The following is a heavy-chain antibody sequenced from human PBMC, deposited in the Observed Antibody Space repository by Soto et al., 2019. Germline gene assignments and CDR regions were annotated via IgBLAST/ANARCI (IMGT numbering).Heavy chain of an antibody. J-gene: IGHJ4*02. CDR1: GYPFTGYY. V-gene: IGHV1-2*02. CDR3: ARATNYDSSGYDVGYFDY. Sequence: GSVKVSFKASGYPFTGYYMHLVRQAPGQGLEWMGWINPNSGGTNYAQKFQGRVTMTRYTSISTAYMELSRLRSDDTAVYYCARATNYDSSGYDVGYFDYWGQGTLVTVSS. D-gene: IGHD3-22*01. CDR2: INPNSGGT.